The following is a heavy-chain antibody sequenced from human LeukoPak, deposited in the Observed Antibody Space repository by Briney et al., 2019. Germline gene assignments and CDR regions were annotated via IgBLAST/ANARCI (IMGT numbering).Heavy chain of an antibody. Sequence: PGGSLRLSCAASGFTLSSYWTHWVRQAPGKGLVWVSRINSDGSSRSYADSVKGRFTISRDNAKNTLYLQMNSLRAEDTAVYYCARTNTQWLVHFDYWGQGTLVTVSS. CDR1: GFTLSSYW. D-gene: IGHD6-19*01. V-gene: IGHV3-74*01. J-gene: IGHJ4*02. CDR3: ARTNTQWLVHFDY. CDR2: INSDGSSR.